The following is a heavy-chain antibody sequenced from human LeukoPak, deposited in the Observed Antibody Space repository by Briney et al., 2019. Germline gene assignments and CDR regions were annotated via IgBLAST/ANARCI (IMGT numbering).Heavy chain of an antibody. Sequence: GGSLRLSCTVSGFTVSSNSMSWVRQAPGKGLEWVSFIYSDNTHYSDSVKGRFTISRDNAKNSLYLQMNSLRAEDTAVYYCARANQARVGRQSYMDVWGKGTTVTVSS. CDR3: ARANQARVGRQSYMDV. D-gene: IGHD1-14*01. CDR2: IYSDNT. CDR1: GFTVSSNS. J-gene: IGHJ6*03. V-gene: IGHV3-53*01.